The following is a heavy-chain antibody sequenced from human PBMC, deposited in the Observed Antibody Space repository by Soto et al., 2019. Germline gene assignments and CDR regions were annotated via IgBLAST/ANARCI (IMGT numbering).Heavy chain of an antibody. CDR1: GFTFSSYA. CDR2: ISGSGSNT. V-gene: IGHV3-23*01. CDR3: AKGSSGWYESGY. Sequence: GGSLRLSCVASGFTFSSYAMSWVRQAPGKGLEWVSGISGSGSNTYYYADSVKGRFTISRDNSKNTLYLQMSSLRAEDTAVYYGAKGSSGWYESGYWGQGTLVTGSS. D-gene: IGHD6-19*01. J-gene: IGHJ4*02.